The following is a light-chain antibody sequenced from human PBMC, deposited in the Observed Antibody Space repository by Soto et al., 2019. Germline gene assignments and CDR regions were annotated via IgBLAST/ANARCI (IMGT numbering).Light chain of an antibody. CDR2: KVS. CDR1: QSLVYSDGNTY. V-gene: IGKV2-30*01. CDR3: VQGTHWHRT. J-gene: IGKJ1*01. Sequence: DVVMTQSPLSLPVTLGQSASISCRASQSLVYSDGNTYLNWFQQRPGQSPRRLIYKVSNRESWVTDKFTVSGSATDFTLKIRRGWAEDVRVYYGVQGTHWHRTFGQGAKVEIK.